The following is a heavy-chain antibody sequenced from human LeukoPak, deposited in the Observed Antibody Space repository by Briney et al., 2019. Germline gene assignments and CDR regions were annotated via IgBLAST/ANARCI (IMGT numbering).Heavy chain of an antibody. CDR3: VLGHYGGLFDN. CDR1: GFTFTRYD. V-gene: IGHV3-30-3*01. Sequence: GGSLRLSCAASGFTFTRYDMHWVRQAPGKGLEWVAVISNDENNKDYGNSVKGRFTIARDNSKNTLFLQMNRLRVEDTAVYYGVLGHYGGLFDNWGQGALVIVSS. J-gene: IGHJ4*02. CDR2: ISNDENNK. D-gene: IGHD4-23*01.